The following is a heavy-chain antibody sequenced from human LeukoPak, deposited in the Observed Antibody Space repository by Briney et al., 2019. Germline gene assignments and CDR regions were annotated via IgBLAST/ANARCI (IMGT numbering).Heavy chain of an antibody. CDR1: GFTFSGCS. D-gene: IGHD6-6*01. CDR2: ISSSGSYI. Sequence: GGSLRLSCAASGFTFSGCSMNWVRQAPGKGLEWVSSISSSGSYIYYADSVKGRFTISRDNAKNSLYLQMNSLRAEDTAVYYCARDQQFYSSSGFDYWGQGTLVTVSS. V-gene: IGHV3-21*01. J-gene: IGHJ4*02. CDR3: ARDQQFYSSSGFDY.